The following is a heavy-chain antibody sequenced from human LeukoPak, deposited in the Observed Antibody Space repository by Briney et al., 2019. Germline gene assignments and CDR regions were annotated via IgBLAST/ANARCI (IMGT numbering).Heavy chain of an antibody. Sequence: ASVKVSCKASGSTFNSYYMHWVRQAPGQGLERMGIINPSGGSTSYAQKCQGRVTMTRDMSTSTVYMELSSLRSEDTAVYYCARDPSTSTYYYYMDVWGKGTTVTVSS. CDR3: ARDPSTSTYYYYMDV. CDR2: INPSGGST. J-gene: IGHJ6*03. V-gene: IGHV1-46*02. D-gene: IGHD2-2*01. CDR1: GSTFNSYY.